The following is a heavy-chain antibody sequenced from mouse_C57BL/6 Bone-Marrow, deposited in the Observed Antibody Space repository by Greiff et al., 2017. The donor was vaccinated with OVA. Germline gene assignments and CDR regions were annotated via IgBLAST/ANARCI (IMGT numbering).Heavy chain of an antibody. D-gene: IGHD2-4*01. CDR3: TRLYYDYDTGARFAY. J-gene: IGHJ3*01. V-gene: IGHV6-6*01. Sequence: EVKLMESGGGLVQPGGSMKLSCAASGFTFSDAWMDWVRQSPEKGLEWVAEIRNKANNHATYYAESVKGRFTISRDDSKSSVYLQMNSLRAEDTGIYYCTRLYYDYDTGARFAYWGQGTLVTVSA. CDR2: IRNKANNHAT. CDR1: GFTFSDAW.